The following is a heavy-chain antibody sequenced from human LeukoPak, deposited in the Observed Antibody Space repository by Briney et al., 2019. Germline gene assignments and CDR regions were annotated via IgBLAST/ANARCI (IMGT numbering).Heavy chain of an antibody. V-gene: IGHV4-59*01. CDR3: ARTTMVRGTYYMDV. D-gene: IGHD3-10*01. J-gene: IGHJ6*03. CDR1: GGSISGYS. Sequence: SETLSLTCTVSGGSISGYSWSWIRQSPGGGLEWIGYIYYSGYTNYNPSLKSRVTISVDTSKNQFSLKLSSVTAADTAVYYCARTTMVRGTYYMDVWGKGTTVTISS. CDR2: IYYSGYT.